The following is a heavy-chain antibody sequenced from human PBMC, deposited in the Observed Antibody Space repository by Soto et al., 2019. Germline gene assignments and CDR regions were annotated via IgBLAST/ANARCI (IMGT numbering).Heavy chain of an antibody. Sequence: QVQLVQSGAEVKKPGASVKVSCKASGYTFTSYGISWVRQAPGQGLEWMGWISAYNGNTNYAQKLQGRVNMTTDKSTRTAYMELRSLRSDGTAVYYCARDEGYKWNYGGSWFDPWGQGTLVTVSS. CDR2: ISAYNGNT. V-gene: IGHV1-18*01. D-gene: IGHD1-7*01. J-gene: IGHJ5*02. CDR3: ARDEGYKWNYGGSWFDP. CDR1: GYTFTSYG.